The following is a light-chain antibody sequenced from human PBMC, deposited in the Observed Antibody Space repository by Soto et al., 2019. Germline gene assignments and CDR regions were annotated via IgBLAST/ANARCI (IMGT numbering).Light chain of an antibody. CDR1: QSISSW. J-gene: IGKJ1*01. V-gene: IGKV1-5*01. Sequence: DIQMTQSPSTLSASVGDRVTITCRASQSISSWLAWYQQKAGKAPKLLIYDASSLESGVPSRFSGSGSGTEFTLTISSLQPDDVATYYCQQYNSYPWTFGQGTKVAIK. CDR2: DAS. CDR3: QQYNSYPWT.